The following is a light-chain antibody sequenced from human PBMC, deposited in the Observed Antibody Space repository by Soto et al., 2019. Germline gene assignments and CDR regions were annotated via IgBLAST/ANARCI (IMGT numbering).Light chain of an antibody. CDR2: KAS. V-gene: IGKV1-5*03. CDR3: RQYYRYPIT. J-gene: IGKJ3*01. Sequence: DIPMTQSPSTLSASVGDRVTITCRASQSISSWLAWYQQKPGKAPKLLIYKASSLESGVPSRFSGSGSETEFSLTISSLQPDDFATYYCRQYYRYPITFGPGTKVDIK. CDR1: QSISSW.